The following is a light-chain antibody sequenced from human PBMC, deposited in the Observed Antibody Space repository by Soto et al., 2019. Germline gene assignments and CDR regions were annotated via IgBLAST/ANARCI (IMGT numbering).Light chain of an antibody. CDR2: KNN. J-gene: IGLJ7*01. V-gene: IGLV1-47*01. CDR1: SSNIGNFY. Sequence: QSVLTQPPSASGTPGQRVTISCSGSSSNIGNFYVYWYQQLPGTAPKLLIYKNNQRPLGVPDRFSGSKSGTSASLAISGLRSEDEADYYCAAGDDSLSGPGVFGGGTQLTVL. CDR3: AAGDDSLSGPGV.